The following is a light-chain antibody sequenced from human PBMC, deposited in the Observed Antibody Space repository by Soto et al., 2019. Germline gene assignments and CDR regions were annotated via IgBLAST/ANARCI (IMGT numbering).Light chain of an antibody. Sequence: QSALTQPPSASGSPGQSVTISCTGTSSDVGGYKYVSWYQQHPGKAPKLMIFEVHKRPSGVPDGFSGSKSGNTASLTVSGLQAEDEADYYCSSYGGTNNLLVGGGTKLTV. J-gene: IGLJ2*01. CDR2: EVH. V-gene: IGLV2-8*01. CDR3: SSYGGTNNLL. CDR1: SSDVGGYKY.